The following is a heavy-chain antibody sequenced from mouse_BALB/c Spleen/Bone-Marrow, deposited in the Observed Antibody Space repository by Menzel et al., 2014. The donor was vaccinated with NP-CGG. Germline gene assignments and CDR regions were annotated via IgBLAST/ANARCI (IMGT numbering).Heavy chain of an antibody. J-gene: IGHJ2*01. D-gene: IGHD1-1*01. CDR2: IYYSGTI. CDR3: ARYLGAYFDY. CDR1: GISITTGNYR. V-gene: IGHV3-5*02. Sequence: EVKLVESGPGLVKPSQTVSLTCTVTGISITTGNYRWSWIRQFPGNKLEWIGYIYYSGTITYSPSLTSRTTITRDTSKNQFFLEMNSLTAEDTATYYCARYLGAYFDYWGQGTTLTVSS.